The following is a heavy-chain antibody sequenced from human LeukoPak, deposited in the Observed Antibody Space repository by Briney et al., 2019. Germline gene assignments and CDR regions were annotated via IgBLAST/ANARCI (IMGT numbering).Heavy chain of an antibody. CDR3: TRQGEMNLAYCGGDCYSPFDY. CDR2: IRSKANSYAT. Sequence: QPGGSLKLSCAASGFTFSGSAMHWVREASGKGLEWVGRIRSKANSYATAYAASVKGRFTISRDDSKNTAYLQMNSLKTEDTAVYYCTRQGEMNLAYCGGDCYSPFDYWGQGTLVTVSS. J-gene: IGHJ4*02. D-gene: IGHD2-21*02. CDR1: GFTFSGSA. V-gene: IGHV3-73*01.